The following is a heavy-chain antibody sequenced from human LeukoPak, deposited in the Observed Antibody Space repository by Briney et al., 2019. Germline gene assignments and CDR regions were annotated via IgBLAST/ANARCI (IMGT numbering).Heavy chain of an antibody. D-gene: IGHD3/OR15-3a*01. CDR2: ISAYNGNT. CDR1: GYTFTSYG. CDR3: ARRTGYYTPASNFDY. V-gene: IGHV1-18*04. Sequence: GASVKVSCKASGYTFTSYGISWVRQAPGQGLEWMGWISAYNGNTNYAQKLQGRVTMTTDTFTSTAYMELRSLRSDDTAVYYCARRTGYYTPASNFDYWGQGTPVTVSS. J-gene: IGHJ4*02.